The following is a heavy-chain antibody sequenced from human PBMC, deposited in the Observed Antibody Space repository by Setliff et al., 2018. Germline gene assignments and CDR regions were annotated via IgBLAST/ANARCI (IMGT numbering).Heavy chain of an antibody. V-gene: IGHV5-51*01. Sequence: GESLKISCQGSGFRLPTYWIGWVRQMPGKGLELMGIIYPGDSDTRYSPAFQGQVTISADRSLSTAYLQWSSLSASDTGMYYCARATGIGWPFDYWGQGTLVTVSS. CDR1: GFRLPTYW. CDR2: IYPGDSDT. D-gene: IGHD6-13*01. J-gene: IGHJ4*02. CDR3: ARATGIGWPFDY.